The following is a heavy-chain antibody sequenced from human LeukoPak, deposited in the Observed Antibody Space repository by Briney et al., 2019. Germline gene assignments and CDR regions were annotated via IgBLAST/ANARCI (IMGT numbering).Heavy chain of an antibody. D-gene: IGHD5-18*01. CDR3: AKDSAGYSYANFDY. V-gene: IGHV3-23*01. CDR1: GFTLSSYA. Sequence: GGSLRLSCAASGFTLSSYAMSWVRQAPGKGLEWVSAISGSGGSTYYADSVKGRFTISRDNSKNTLYLQMNSLRAEDTAVYYCAKDSAGYSYANFDYWGQGTLVTVSS. CDR2: ISGSGGST. J-gene: IGHJ4*02.